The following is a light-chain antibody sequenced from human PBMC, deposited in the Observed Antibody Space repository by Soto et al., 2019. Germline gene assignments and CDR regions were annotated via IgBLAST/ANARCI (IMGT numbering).Light chain of an antibody. Sequence: DIQMTQSPSTLSASVGDRVTITCRASQSISTWLAWYQQKPGKGPTLLIYKASRLESGVPSMFSGNGSGIESALTITSLHPADFATYYCQQYNTYALTFGQGTKVDIK. CDR1: QSISTW. V-gene: IGKV1-5*03. CDR2: KAS. CDR3: QQYNTYALT. J-gene: IGKJ1*01.